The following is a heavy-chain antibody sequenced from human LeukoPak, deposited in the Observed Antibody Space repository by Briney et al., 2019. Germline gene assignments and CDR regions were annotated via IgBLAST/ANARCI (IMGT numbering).Heavy chain of an antibody. CDR3: ARGASTGTTYFDY. CDR2: ISYDGSNK. J-gene: IGHJ4*02. D-gene: IGHD1-1*01. CDR1: GFTFSSYA. V-gene: IGHV3-30-3*01. Sequence: PGGSLRLSCAASGFTFSSYAMHWARQAPGKGLEWVAVISYDGSNKYYADSVKGRFTISRDNSKNTLYLQMNSLRAEDTAVYYCARGASTGTTYFDYWGQGTLVTVSS.